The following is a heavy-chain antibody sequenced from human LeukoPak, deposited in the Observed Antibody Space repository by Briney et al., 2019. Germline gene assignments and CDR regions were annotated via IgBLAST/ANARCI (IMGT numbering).Heavy chain of an antibody. CDR3: ARDSGGWYFDY. D-gene: IGHD6-19*01. V-gene: IGHV4-34*01. J-gene: IGHJ4*02. CDR2: INHSGSA. CDR1: GGSFSGYH. Sequence: SETLSLTCAVYGGSFSGYHWSWIRQPPGKGLEWIGEINHSGSANYNPSLKSRVTISVDTSKNQFSLKLSSVTAADTAVYYCARDSGGWYFDYWGQGTLVTVSS.